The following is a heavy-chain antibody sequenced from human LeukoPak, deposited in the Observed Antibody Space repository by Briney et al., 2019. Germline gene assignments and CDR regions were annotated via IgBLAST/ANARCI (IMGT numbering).Heavy chain of an antibody. V-gene: IGHV4-59*01. CDR3: ARLTALVGANT. CDR2: IYYSGST. D-gene: IGHD1-26*01. Sequence: SETLSLTCTVSGGSISSYYWSWIRQPPGKGLEWIGYIYYSGSTNYNPSLKSRVTISVDTSKNQFSLKLSSVTAADTAVYYCARLTALVGANTWGQGTLVTVSS. J-gene: IGHJ5*02. CDR1: GGSISSYY.